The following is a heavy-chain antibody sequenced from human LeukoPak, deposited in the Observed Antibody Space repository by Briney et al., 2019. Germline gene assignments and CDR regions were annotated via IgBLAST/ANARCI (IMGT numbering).Heavy chain of an antibody. CDR1: GYTFTGNY. CDR2: TNPKSGGT. V-gene: IGHV1-2*02. CDR3: ARDQSGMDV. J-gene: IGHJ6*02. Sequence: ASVKVSCKASGYTFTGNYMHWVRQAPGHGLEWMGWTNPKSGGTNYAQKFQGRVTMTRDTSTSTAYMELSRLRSDDMAVYYCARDQSGMDVWGQGTTVTVSS.